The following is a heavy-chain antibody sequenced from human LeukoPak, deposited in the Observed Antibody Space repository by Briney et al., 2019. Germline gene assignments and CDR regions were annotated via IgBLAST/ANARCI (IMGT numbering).Heavy chain of an antibody. Sequence: ASVKVSCKASGGTFSSYAISWVRQAPGQGLEWMGWISTYTGITSYVQKFQGRVTITRHTSISTAYMELSSLTSEDTALYYCARSQRYCIDGVCLYYFDYWGQGTLVTVSS. CDR1: GGTFSSYA. V-gene: IGHV1-8*03. CDR2: ISTYTGIT. D-gene: IGHD2-8*01. CDR3: ARSQRYCIDGVCLYYFDY. J-gene: IGHJ4*02.